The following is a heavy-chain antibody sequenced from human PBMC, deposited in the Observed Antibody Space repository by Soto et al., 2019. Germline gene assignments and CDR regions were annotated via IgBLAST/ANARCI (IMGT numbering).Heavy chain of an antibody. CDR2: IDWNDDK. CDR1: VVSLTTTVIG. D-gene: IGHD1-7*01. V-gene: IGHV2-70*17. CDR3: ERNTYSNYGYFDY. J-gene: IGHJ4*02. Sequence: KSGPTLVNPTHTLTLTFSCSVVSLTTTVIGLILIRQPPGMALEWLARIDWNDDKFYSTSLKTRLTISKDTSKNQVVLRMTNMDHAETATYYCERNTYSNYGYFDYWGQGTLVSVS.